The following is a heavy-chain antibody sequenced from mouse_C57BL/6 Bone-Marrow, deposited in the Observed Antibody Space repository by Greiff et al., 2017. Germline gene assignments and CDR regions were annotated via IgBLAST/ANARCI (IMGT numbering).Heavy chain of an antibody. V-gene: IGHV5-6*01. Sequence: EVNVVESGGDLVKPGGSLKLSCAASGFTFSSSGLSWVRQTPDKRLEWVATISSGGSYTYYPDSVRGRFTISRDNAKNTLYLQMSSLKSEDTAMYYCARNYYAMDYWGQGTSVTVSS. CDR3: ARNYYAMDY. CDR1: GFTFSSSG. CDR2: ISSGGSYT. J-gene: IGHJ4*01.